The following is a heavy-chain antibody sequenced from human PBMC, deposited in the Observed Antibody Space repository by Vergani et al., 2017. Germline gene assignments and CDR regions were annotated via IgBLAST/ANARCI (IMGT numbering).Heavy chain of an antibody. J-gene: IGHJ4*02. CDR2: IYYSGST. Sequence: QVQLQESGPGLVKPSETLSLTCTVSGGSISSYYWSWIRQPPGKGLEWIGYIYYSGSTNYNPSLKSRVTISVDTPKNQFSLKLSSVTAADTAVYYCARPDNYGDYVPFDYWGQGTLVTVSS. V-gene: IGHV4-59*01. D-gene: IGHD4-17*01. CDR3: ARPDNYGDYVPFDY. CDR1: GGSISSYY.